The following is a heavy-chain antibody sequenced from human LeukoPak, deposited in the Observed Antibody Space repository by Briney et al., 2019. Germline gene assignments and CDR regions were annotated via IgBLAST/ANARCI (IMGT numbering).Heavy chain of an antibody. CDR1: GFTFGSYA. J-gene: IGHJ4*02. Sequence: GGSLRLSCAASGFTFGSYAIYWVRQAPGKGLEWVSGISGSGGITYFADSVKGRFIISRDNSKNTVYLQINNLRAEDTALYYCAKTRAGNSSGRDPGWPMDYWGQGTLVTVSS. V-gene: IGHV3-23*01. CDR2: ISGSGGIT. D-gene: IGHD3-22*01. CDR3: AKTRAGNSSGRDPGWPMDY.